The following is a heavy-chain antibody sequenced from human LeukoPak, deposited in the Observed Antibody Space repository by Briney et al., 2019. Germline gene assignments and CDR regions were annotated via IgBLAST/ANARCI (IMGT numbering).Heavy chain of an antibody. CDR2: IYYRGNA. J-gene: IGHJ4*02. CDR1: GGSISSSNYY. Sequence: SETLSLTCTVSGGSISSSNYYWAWIRQPPGQGLEWIGSIYYRGNAYYNPSLKSRVTISVDTSKNQFSLSLSSVTAADTAVYYCARVRDIHYDFWSGFPPHYYFDYWGQGTLVTVSS. CDR3: ARVRDIHYDFWSGFPPHYYFDY. D-gene: IGHD3-3*01. V-gene: IGHV4-39*07.